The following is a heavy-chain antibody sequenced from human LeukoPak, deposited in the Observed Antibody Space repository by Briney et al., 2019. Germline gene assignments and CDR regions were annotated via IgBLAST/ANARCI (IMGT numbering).Heavy chain of an antibody. CDR2: ISSSSSYI. V-gene: IGHV3-21*01. Sequence: GGSLRLSCAASGFTFSSYSMNRVRQAPGKGLEWVSSISSSSSYIYYADSVKGRFTISRDNAKNSLYLQMNSLRAEDTAVYYCARDDTISGSFDYWGQGTLVTVSS. D-gene: IGHD3-10*01. CDR1: GFTFSSYS. J-gene: IGHJ4*02. CDR3: ARDDTISGSFDY.